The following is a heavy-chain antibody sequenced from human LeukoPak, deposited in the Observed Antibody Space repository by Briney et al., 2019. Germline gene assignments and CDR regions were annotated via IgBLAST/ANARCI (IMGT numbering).Heavy chain of an antibody. CDR2: INSDGSST. CDR1: GFTFRSYW. D-gene: IGHD2-15*01. Sequence: GGSLRLSCAASGFTFRSYWMHWVRQVPGKGLVWVSRINSDGSSTSYADSVRGRFTISRDNAKNTLYLQMNSLRAEDTAVYYCARSPMVAAHFDYWGQGTLVTVSS. CDR3: ARSPMVAAHFDY. V-gene: IGHV3-74*01. J-gene: IGHJ4*02.